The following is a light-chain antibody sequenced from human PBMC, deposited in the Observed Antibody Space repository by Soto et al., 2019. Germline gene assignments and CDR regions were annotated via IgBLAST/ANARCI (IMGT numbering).Light chain of an antibody. J-gene: IGKJ4*01. CDR1: QSLDIY. Sequence: ERVLTQSPDTLSLSPGETATLSCRASQSLDIYLAWYQQKPGQVPRLLVYDASNRAIGIPPRFSGSGSGTDFTLTISGLEPEDFAVYYCQQRTDFAFGGGTKVELK. CDR3: QQRTDFA. CDR2: DAS. V-gene: IGKV3-11*01.